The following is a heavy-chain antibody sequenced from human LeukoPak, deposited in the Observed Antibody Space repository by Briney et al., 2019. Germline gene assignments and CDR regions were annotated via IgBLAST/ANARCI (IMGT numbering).Heavy chain of an antibody. CDR1: GGTFTSYA. CDR2: IIPIFGTA. J-gene: IGHJ4*02. CDR3: ARHRADMVLGVIEYYFDY. V-gene: IGHV1-69*05. D-gene: IGHD3-10*01. Sequence: SVKVSCKASGGTFTSYAISWVRQAPGQGLEWMGGIIPIFGTANYAQKFQGRVTITRDESTSTDYMELRSLRYRDTAVYYCARHRADMVLGVIEYYFDYWGQGTLVTVSS.